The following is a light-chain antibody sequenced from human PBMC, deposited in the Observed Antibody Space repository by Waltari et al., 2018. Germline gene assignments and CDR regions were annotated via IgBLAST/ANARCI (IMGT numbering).Light chain of an antibody. CDR2: LTS. V-gene: IGKV3-15*01. CDR1: QSVGRR. J-gene: IGKJ2*01. Sequence: EIVMTQSPATLSVSPADTATLSCRASQSVGRRLAWYQRKPGQAPRLLIYLTSTRATAIPARFSGSGFGTEFTLTISSLQSEDFAVYYCQQYNSWPPCVFGQGTKLEIK. CDR3: QQYNSWPPCV.